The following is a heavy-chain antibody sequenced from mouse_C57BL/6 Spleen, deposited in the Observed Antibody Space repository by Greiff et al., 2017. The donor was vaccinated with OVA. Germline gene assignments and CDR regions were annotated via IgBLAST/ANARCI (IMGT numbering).Heavy chain of an antibody. CDR2: INYDGSST. CDR1: GFTFSDYY. V-gene: IGHV5-16*01. Sequence: EVKLVESEGGLVQPGSSMKLSCTASGFTFSDYYMAWVRQVPEKGLEWVANINYDGSSTYYLDSLKSRFIISRDNAKNILYLQMSSLKSEDTATYYCAREETGTWYFDVWGTGTTVTVSS. J-gene: IGHJ1*03. D-gene: IGHD4-1*01. CDR3: AREETGTWYFDV.